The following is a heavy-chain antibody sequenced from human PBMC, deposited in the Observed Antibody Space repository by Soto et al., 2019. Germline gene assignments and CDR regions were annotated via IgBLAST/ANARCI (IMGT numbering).Heavy chain of an antibody. CDR2: ISHSGTS. Sequence: QVQLQESGPGLVKPSGTLSLTCAVSGGSISSSHWWTWVRQSPGKGLEYIGEISHSGTSNSNPSLQSRVTLSVDKSKNHFSLPLTSVTAADTAVYYCARVVLTITRGAFDAWGQGTLVIVSS. CDR1: GGSISSSHW. J-gene: IGHJ3*01. D-gene: IGHD3-9*01. V-gene: IGHV4-4*02. CDR3: ARVVLTITRGAFDA.